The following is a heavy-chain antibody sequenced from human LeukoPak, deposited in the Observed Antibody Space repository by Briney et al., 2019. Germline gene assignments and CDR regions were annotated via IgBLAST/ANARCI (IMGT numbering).Heavy chain of an antibody. Sequence: ASVKVSCKASGYTFTSYGISWVRQAPGQGLEWMGWISAYNGNTNYAQKLQGRVTMTTDTSTSTAYMELRSLRSDDTAVYYCARESMGIAAREGTRQFDPWGQGTLVTVSS. CDR3: ARESMGIAAREGTRQFDP. CDR1: GYTFTSYG. D-gene: IGHD6-6*01. J-gene: IGHJ5*02. V-gene: IGHV1-18*01. CDR2: ISAYNGNT.